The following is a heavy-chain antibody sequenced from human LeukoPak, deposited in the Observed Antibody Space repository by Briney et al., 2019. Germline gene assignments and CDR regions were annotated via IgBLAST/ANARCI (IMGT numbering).Heavy chain of an antibody. J-gene: IGHJ5*02. D-gene: IGHD1-1*01. CDR1: GGSMSNYY. CDR3: ARGIISRTTGTPSDWFDP. V-gene: IGHV4-59*01. Sequence: PSETLSLTCTVSGGSMSNYYWTWIRQPPGKGLEWIGYIHYHGNTNYNPSLKSRLTISIDTSKNQFSLKLSPVTAADAAVYYCARGIISRTTGTPSDWFDPWGQGTLVTVSS. CDR2: IHYHGNT.